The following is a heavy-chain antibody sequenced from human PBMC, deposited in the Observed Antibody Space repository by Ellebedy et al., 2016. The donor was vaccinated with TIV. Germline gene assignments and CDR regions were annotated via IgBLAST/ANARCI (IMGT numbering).Heavy chain of an antibody. CDR3: ARGATVAPYYYGMDV. D-gene: IGHD4-23*01. CDR1: GGTFSSYA. CDR2: IIPIFGTA. Sequence: SVKVSXKASGGTFSSYAISWVRQAPGQGLEWMGGIIPIFGTANYAQKFQGRVTITADESTSTAYMELSSLRSEDTAVYYCARGATVAPYYYGMDVWGQGTTVTVSS. J-gene: IGHJ6*02. V-gene: IGHV1-69*13.